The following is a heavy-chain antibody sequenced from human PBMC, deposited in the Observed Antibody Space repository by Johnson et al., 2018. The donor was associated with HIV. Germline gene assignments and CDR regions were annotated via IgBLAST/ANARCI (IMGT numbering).Heavy chain of an antibody. V-gene: IGHV3-7*01. Sequence: VQLVESGGGLVQPGGSLRLSCAASGFTFSSYWMSWVRQAPGKGLEWVANIKQDGSEKYYADSVKGRFTISRDNAKNSLHLQMSSPRAEDTAVYYCGRRFYDSSAFDIWGQGTLVTVSS. CDR2: IKQDGSEK. D-gene: IGHD3-22*01. CDR3: GRRFYDSSAFDI. CDR1: GFTFSSYW. J-gene: IGHJ3*02.